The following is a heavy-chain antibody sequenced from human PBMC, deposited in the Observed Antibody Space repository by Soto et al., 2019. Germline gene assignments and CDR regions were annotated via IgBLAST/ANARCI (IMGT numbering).Heavy chain of an antibody. CDR2: INAGNGDT. V-gene: IGHV1-3*01. CDR3: ARDLGYYDSSGYPEYYFDY. CDR1: GYTFTSYT. Sequence: ASVKVSCKASGYTFTSYTIHWVRQAPGQRLEWMGRINAGNGDTKYSENFQGRVTVTRDTSATTAYMELSSLRSEDTAVYYCARDLGYYDSSGYPEYYFDYWGQGTLVTVS. J-gene: IGHJ4*02. D-gene: IGHD3-22*01.